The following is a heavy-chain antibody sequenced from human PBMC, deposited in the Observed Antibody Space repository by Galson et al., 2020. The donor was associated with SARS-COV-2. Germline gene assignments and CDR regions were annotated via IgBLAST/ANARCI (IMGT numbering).Heavy chain of an antibody. V-gene: IGHV1-18*01. Sequence: ASVKVSCKASGYTFTSYGISWVRQAPGQGLEWMGWISAYNGNTNYAQKLQGRVTMTTDTSTSTAYMELRSLRSDDTAVYYCARDLLRVVVPAAIVFPGEVGSPAQSPSNVWGQGTLVTVSS. CDR2: ISAYNGNT. CDR3: ARDLLRVVVPAAIVFPGEVGSPAQSPSNV. D-gene: IGHD2-2*02. J-gene: IGHJ4*02. CDR1: GYTFTSYG.